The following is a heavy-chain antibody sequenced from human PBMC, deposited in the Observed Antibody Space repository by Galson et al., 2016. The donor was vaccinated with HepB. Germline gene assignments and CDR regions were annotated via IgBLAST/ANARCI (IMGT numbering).Heavy chain of an antibody. CDR2: ISTDGTNT. CDR3: AKRRRGGTWLQLDE. J-gene: IGHJ4*02. Sequence: SLRLSCAASGFRFSDYAMHWLRQAPGQGLEWVAAISTDGTNTQYSESVKGRFTISRDSSKNTLNLQMNSMRIADTAVYYCAKRRRGGTWLQLDEWGQGTLVAVSS. D-gene: IGHD1-1*01. CDR1: GFRFSDYA. V-gene: IGHV3-30*18.